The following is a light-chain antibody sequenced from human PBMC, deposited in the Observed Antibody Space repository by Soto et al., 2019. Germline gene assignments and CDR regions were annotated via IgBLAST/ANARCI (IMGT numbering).Light chain of an antibody. CDR1: SSNIGSNT. Sequence: QSVLTQPPSTSGTPGQRVTISCSGSSSNIGSNTVNWYQQLPGTAPRLLIYNNNQRPSGVPDRFSGSKSGTSASLAISGLQAEDEADYYCAVWDDSLTGVFGGGTKLTVL. V-gene: IGLV1-44*01. CDR3: AVWDDSLTGV. CDR2: NNN. J-gene: IGLJ3*02.